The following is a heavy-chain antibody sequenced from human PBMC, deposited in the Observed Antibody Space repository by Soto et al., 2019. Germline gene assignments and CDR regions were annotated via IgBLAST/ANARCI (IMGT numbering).Heavy chain of an antibody. Sequence: GGSLRLSCVDSGFTFSDSWMAWVRQFPGRGLEWVANINEDGSVKNYVDSVRGRFTTSRDNAKNSLYLQMNSLRADDTAVYFCAGWGGHDYNYWGQGIMVTVSS. CDR3: AGWGGHDYNY. J-gene: IGHJ4*02. CDR1: GFTFSDSW. D-gene: IGHD4-4*01. V-gene: IGHV3-7*03. CDR2: INEDGSVK.